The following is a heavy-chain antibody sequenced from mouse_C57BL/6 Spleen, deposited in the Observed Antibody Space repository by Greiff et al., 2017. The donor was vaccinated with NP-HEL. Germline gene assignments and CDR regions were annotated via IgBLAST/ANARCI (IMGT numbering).Heavy chain of an antibody. CDR1: GYTFTSYW. Sequence: VQLQQPGAELVRPGSSVKLSCKASGYTFTSYWMDWVKQRPGQGLEWIGNIYPSDSETHYNQKFKDKATLTVDKSSSTAYMQLSSLTSEDSAVYYCAREDTTGDFDVWGTGTTVTVSS. J-gene: IGHJ1*03. CDR2: IYPSDSET. V-gene: IGHV1-61*01. D-gene: IGHD1-1*01. CDR3: AREDTTGDFDV.